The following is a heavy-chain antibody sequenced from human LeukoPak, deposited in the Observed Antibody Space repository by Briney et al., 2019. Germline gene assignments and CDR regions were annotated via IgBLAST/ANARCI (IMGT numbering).Heavy chain of an antibody. CDR2: LYYSGST. D-gene: IGHD5-18*01. CDR1: GGSFSGYY. Sequence: TSETLSLTCAVYGGSFSGYYWSWIRQPPGKGLEWIGSLYYSGSTYYNPSLKSRVTISVDTSKNQFSLKLSSVTAADTAVYYCARGRGRGYGYAFDIWGQGTMVTVSS. J-gene: IGHJ3*02. CDR3: ARGRGRGYGYAFDI. V-gene: IGHV4-34*01.